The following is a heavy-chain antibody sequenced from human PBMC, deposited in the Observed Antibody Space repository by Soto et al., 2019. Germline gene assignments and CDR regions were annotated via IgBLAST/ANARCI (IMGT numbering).Heavy chain of an antibody. CDR1: GGSISSGGYY. CDR3: ARGIAARPRYFDY. V-gene: IGHV4-31*03. D-gene: IGHD6-6*01. Sequence: SETLSLTCTVSGGSISSGGYYWSWIRQHPGKGLEWIGYIYYSGSTYYNPSLKSRVTISVDTSKNQFSLKLSSVTAADTAVYYCARGIAARPRYFDYWGQGTLVTLL. J-gene: IGHJ4*02. CDR2: IYYSGST.